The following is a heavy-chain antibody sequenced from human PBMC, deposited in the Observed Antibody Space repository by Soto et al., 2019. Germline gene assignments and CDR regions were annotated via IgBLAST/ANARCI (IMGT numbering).Heavy chain of an antibody. J-gene: IGHJ6*02. V-gene: IGHV4-34*01. D-gene: IGHD1-1*01. Sequence: TLSLTCSFSGCSLRNYYCPWIRQSPGKGLEWIGEIHPSGSTYYNPSLRSRVTISVDTPKNQFSLRLTSLTAADTAVYYCARGRDEYKLGNVWGHGTTVTVSS. CDR3: ARGRDEYKLGNV. CDR1: GCSLRNYY. CDR2: IHPSGST.